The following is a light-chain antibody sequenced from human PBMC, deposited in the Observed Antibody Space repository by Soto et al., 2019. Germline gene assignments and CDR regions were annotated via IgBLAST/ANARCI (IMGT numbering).Light chain of an antibody. V-gene: IGKV3-11*01. Sequence: EIVLTQSPATLSLSPGERAALSCRASQSVSSYLAWYQQKSGQAPRLLIYDASKRAPGIPGRFSGSGSGTDFTLTISSLEAEDFAVYFCQQRSNWPSTFGGGTKVEI. J-gene: IGKJ4*01. CDR2: DAS. CDR1: QSVSSY. CDR3: QQRSNWPST.